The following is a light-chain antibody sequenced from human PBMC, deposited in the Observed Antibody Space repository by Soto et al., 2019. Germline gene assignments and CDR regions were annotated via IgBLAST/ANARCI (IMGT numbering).Light chain of an antibody. CDR3: QHYNNWPPWT. CDR1: QSVSSN. J-gene: IGKJ1*01. CDR2: GAS. V-gene: IGKV3-15*01. Sequence: EIVMTQSPATLSVSPGERATLSCRASQSVSSNLAWYQQKPGQAPSLLIYGASTRATGIPPSFSGSGSGTEFFLTISSLQSEDFVVYYCQHYNNWPPWTFGPGTKVEIK.